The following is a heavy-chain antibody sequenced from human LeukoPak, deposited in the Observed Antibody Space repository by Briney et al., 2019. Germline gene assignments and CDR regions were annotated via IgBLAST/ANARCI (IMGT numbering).Heavy chain of an antibody. V-gene: IGHV3-66*01. CDR1: GFTVSSNY. CDR3: ARGGYYDSSGYYIGYYFDY. J-gene: IGHJ4*02. Sequence: GGSLRLSCAASGFTVSSNYMSWVRQAPGKGLEWVSVIYSGGSTYYADSVKGRFTISRDNSKNTLYLQMNSLRAEDTAVYYCARGGYYDSSGYYIGYYFDYWGQGTLVTVSS. D-gene: IGHD3-22*01. CDR2: IYSGGST.